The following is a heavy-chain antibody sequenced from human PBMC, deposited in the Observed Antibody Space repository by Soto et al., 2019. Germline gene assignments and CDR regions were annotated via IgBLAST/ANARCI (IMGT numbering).Heavy chain of an antibody. J-gene: IGHJ2*01. Sequence: EVQLVESGGGLVQPGGSLRLSCAASGFTFSSYWMSWVRQAPGKGLERVANIKQDGSEKYYVDSVKGRFTISRDNGKNSLYLQRNRLRAEDTAVYYCARVRYDFWSGYFEGGYFDLWGRGTLITVSS. D-gene: IGHD3-3*01. V-gene: IGHV3-7*01. CDR3: ARVRYDFWSGYFEGGYFDL. CDR1: GFTFSSYW. CDR2: IKQDGSEK.